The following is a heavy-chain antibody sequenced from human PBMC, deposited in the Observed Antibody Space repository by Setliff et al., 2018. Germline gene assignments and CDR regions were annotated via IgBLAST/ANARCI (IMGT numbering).Heavy chain of an antibody. CDR1: GFGFTTFG. D-gene: IGHD3-22*01. CDR3: VREGVDSRSSTDYRYYMDV. CDR2: TIPMFGST. Sequence: SVKVSCKTSGFGFTTFGFSWVRQAPGQGLEWMGGTIPMFGSTKYAQKFQERVTIIKDESTSTAYMEVSSLRSEDTAVYYCVREGVDSRSSTDYRYYMDVWGKGTTVTVSS. J-gene: IGHJ6*03. V-gene: IGHV1-69*05.